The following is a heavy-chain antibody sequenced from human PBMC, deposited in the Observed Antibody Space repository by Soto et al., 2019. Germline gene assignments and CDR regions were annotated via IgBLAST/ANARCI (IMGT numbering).Heavy chain of an antibody. J-gene: IGHJ3*02. CDR2: ISAYNGNT. D-gene: IGHD4-4*01. V-gene: IGHV1-18*01. CDR3: ARPVTSPDHLDI. CDR1: GYIFSDYG. Sequence: GASVKVSCKSSGYIFSDYGITWVRQAPGQGLEWMGWISAYNGNTDYAQKFQDRLTLATDTSTSTAYMELRSLRFYDTALYYCARPVTSPDHLDIWGQGTMITVSS.